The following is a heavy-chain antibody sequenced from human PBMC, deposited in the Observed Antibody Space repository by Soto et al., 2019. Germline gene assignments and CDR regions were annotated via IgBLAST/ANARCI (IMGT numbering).Heavy chain of an antibody. D-gene: IGHD2-21*01. V-gene: IGHV1-46*03. Sequence: GASVKVSCKASGYTFTSYYMHWVRQAPGQGHEWMGIINPSGGSTSYAQKFQGRVTMTRDTSTSTVNMELSSLRSEDTAVYYYARVCDCGGVDYWGQGTLVTVSS. CDR2: INPSGGST. CDR1: GYTFTSYY. CDR3: ARVCDCGGVDY. J-gene: IGHJ4*02.